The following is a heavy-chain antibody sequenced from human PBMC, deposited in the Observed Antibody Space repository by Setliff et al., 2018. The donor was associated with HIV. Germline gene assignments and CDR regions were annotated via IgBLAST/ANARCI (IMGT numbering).Heavy chain of an antibody. CDR2: RIPILGIG. D-gene: IGHD1-26*01. CDR1: GGTFSSYT. V-gene: IGHV1-69*02. CDR3: VRGIVGASVFNY. J-gene: IGHJ4*02. Sequence: SVKVSCKASGGTFSSYTINWVRQAPGQGLEWMGRRIPILGIGNDEQAQKFKGRVTFTADKSTSTVYIELSSLRSEDTAVYYCVRGIVGASVFNYWGQGTQVTVSS.